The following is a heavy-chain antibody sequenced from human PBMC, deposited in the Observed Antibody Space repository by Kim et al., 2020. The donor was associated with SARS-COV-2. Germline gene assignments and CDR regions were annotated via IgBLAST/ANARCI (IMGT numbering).Heavy chain of an antibody. J-gene: IGHJ4*02. CDR2: IYYSGST. CDR3: ARRSYGGIDGSYFDY. Sequence: SETLSLTCTVSGGSISSYYWSWIRQPPGKGLEWIGYIYYSGSTNYNPSLKSRVTISVDTSKNQFSLKLSSVTAADTAVYYCARRSYGGIDGSYFDYWGQGTLVTVSS. D-gene: IGHD3-16*01. CDR1: GGSISSYY. V-gene: IGHV4-59*08.